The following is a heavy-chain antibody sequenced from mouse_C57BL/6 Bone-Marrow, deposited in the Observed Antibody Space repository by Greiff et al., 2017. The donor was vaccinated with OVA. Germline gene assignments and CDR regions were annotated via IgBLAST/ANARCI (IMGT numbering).Heavy chain of an antibody. V-gene: IGHV14-2*01. D-gene: IGHD1-1*01. J-gene: IGHJ2*01. Sequence: VTLQESGAELVKPGASVKLSCTASGFTIKDYYMHWVKQRPEQGLEWIGRIDPEDGETKYASKFQGKATITADKSSNTAYLQLSIMRSEDTAVDYCASGLFRYYFDYWGQGTTLTVSS. CDR1: GFTIKDYY. CDR2: IDPEDGET. CDR3: ASGLFRYYFDY.